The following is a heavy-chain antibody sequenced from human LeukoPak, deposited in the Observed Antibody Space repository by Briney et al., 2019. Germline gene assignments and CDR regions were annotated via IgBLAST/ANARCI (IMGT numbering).Heavy chain of an antibody. Sequence: SETLSLTCAVYGGSLSGYYWSWIRQPPGKGLEWIGEINHTGSNNYNPSLKSRVTISVDTSKNQFSLKLSSVTAADTAVYYCARGGYCGGDCYFYYWGQGTLVTVSS. CDR3: ARGGYCGGDCYFYY. D-gene: IGHD2-21*02. CDR2: INHTGSN. CDR1: GGSLSGYY. J-gene: IGHJ4*02. V-gene: IGHV4-34*01.